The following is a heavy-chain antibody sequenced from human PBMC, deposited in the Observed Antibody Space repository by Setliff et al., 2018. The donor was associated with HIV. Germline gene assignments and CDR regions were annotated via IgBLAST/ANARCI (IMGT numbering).Heavy chain of an antibody. CDR1: GGSISNSRYY. J-gene: IGHJ6*02. CDR2: IYYSGST. CDR3: ARVSCSSTSCYDYYYYGMDV. V-gene: IGHV4-39*07. Sequence: PSETLSLTCTVSGGSISNSRYYWSWIRQPPGKGLEWIGSIYYSGSTYYNPSLKSRVTISVDMSKNQFSLNLNSVTAADTAVYYCARVSCSSTSCYDYYYYGMDVWGQGTTVTVSS. D-gene: IGHD2-2*01.